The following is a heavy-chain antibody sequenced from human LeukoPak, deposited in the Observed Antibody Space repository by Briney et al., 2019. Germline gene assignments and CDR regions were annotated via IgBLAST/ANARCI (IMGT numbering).Heavy chain of an antibody. Sequence: GGSLRLSCAASGFTFSSYGMNWVRQAPGKGLEWVSSISSSSSYIYYADSVKGRFTISRDNAKNSLYLQMNSLRAEDTAVYYCAREDVGLRSHNFNYWGQGTLVTVSS. CDR1: GFTFSSYG. J-gene: IGHJ4*02. D-gene: IGHD5-12*01. V-gene: IGHV3-21*01. CDR2: ISSSSSYI. CDR3: AREDVGLRSHNFNY.